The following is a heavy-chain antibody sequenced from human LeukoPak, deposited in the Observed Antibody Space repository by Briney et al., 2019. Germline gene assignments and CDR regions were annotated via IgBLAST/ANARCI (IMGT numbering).Heavy chain of an antibody. CDR3: ARSGIAAADTSDY. V-gene: IGHV1-69*05. CDR2: IIPIFGTA. J-gene: IGHJ4*02. Sequence: ASVKVSCKASGGTFSNYAISWVRQAPGQGLEWMGRIIPIFGTANYAQKFQGRVTITTDESTSTAYMELSSLRSEDTAVYYCARSGIAAADTSDYWGQGTLVTVSS. CDR1: GGTFSNYA. D-gene: IGHD6-13*01.